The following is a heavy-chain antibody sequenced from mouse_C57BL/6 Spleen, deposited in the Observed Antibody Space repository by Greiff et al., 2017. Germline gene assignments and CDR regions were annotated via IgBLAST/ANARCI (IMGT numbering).Heavy chain of an antibody. V-gene: IGHV5-9-1*02. CDR1: GFTFSSYA. D-gene: IGHD1-1*01. J-gene: IGHJ2*01. CDR3: TRDRDYGSSYGGYFDY. CDR2: ISSGGDYI. Sequence: VQGVESGEGLVKPGGSLKLSCAASGFTFSSYAMSWVRQTPEKRLEWVAYISSGGDYIYYADTVKGRFTISRDNARNTLYLQMSSLKSEDTAMYYCTRDRDYGSSYGGYFDYWGQGTTLTVSS.